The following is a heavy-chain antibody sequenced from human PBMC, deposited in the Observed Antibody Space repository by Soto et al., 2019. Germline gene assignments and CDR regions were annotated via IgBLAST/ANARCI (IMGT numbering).Heavy chain of an antibody. CDR3: ARGTGFGEPNDAFDI. Sequence: QVQLQQWGAGLLKPSETLSLTCAVYGGSFSGYYWRWIRQPPGKGLGWIGEINHTGSTNYNPSLKSRVTLSVDTSKNQFSLKLTSVTAADTAVYYCARGTGFGEPNDAFDIWGQGRMVTVSS. D-gene: IGHD3-10*01. J-gene: IGHJ3*02. CDR1: GGSFSGYY. V-gene: IGHV4-34*01. CDR2: INHTGST.